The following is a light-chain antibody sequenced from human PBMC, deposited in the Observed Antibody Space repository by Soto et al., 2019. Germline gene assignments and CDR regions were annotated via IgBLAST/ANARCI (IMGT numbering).Light chain of an antibody. CDR1: SSNIGSNY. V-gene: IGLV1-47*01. CDR2: RNN. CDR3: AAWDDSLSAVG. Sequence: QAVVTQPPSASGTPGQRVTISCSGSSSNIGSNYVYWYQQLPGTAPKRLIYRNNQRPSGVPDRFSGSKSGTSASLAISGLRSEDGADYYCAAWDDSLSAVGFGGWTKVTVL. J-gene: IGLJ2*01.